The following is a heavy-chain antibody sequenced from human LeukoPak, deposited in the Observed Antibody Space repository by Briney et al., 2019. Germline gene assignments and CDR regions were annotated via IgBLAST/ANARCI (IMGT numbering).Heavy chain of an antibody. CDR1: GGSISSGDYY. CDR3: ARAPLGNNFDY. J-gene: IGHJ4*02. V-gene: IGHV4-30-4*01. D-gene: IGHD7-27*01. Sequence: SETLSLTCTVSGGSISSGDYYWSWIRQPPGKGLEWIGYIYYSGSTYYNPSLKSRVTISVDTSKNQFSLRLSSVTAADMAVYYCARAPLGNNFDYWGQGALVTVSP. CDR2: IYYSGST.